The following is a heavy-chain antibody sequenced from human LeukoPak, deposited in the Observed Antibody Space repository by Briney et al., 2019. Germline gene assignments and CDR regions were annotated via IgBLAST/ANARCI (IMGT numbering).Heavy chain of an antibody. D-gene: IGHD4-17*01. V-gene: IGHV3-30*18. J-gene: IGHJ6*04. CDR3: AKGQTTDRYYYYYYGMDV. CDR1: GFTFSSYG. CDR2: ISYDGSNK. Sequence: GGSLRLSCVASGFTFSSYGMHWVRQAPGKGLEWVAVISYDGSNKYYADSVKGRFTISRDNSKNTLYLQMNSLRAEDTAVYYCAKGQTTDRYYYYYYGMDVWGKGTTVTVSS.